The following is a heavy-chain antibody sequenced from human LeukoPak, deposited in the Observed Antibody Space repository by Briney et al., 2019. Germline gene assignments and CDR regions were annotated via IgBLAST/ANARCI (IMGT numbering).Heavy chain of an antibody. CDR3: ARDRVAVAGKAYFDY. J-gene: IGHJ4*02. D-gene: IGHD6-19*01. CDR2: IHWNVDST. Sequence: GGSLRLSCAASGFNFHDHAMSWFRQAPGKGLEWASTIHWNVDSTTYADSVKGRFTISRDNAKNSLYLQMNSLRAEDTAFYYCARDRVAVAGKAYFDYWGQGTLVTVSS. CDR1: GFNFHDHA. V-gene: IGHV3-20*04.